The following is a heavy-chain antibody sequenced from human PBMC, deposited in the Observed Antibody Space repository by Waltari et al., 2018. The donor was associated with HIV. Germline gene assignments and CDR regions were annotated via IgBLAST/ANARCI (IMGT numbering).Heavy chain of an antibody. CDR1: GFTFSGSA. D-gene: IGHD4-17*01. Sequence: EVQLLESGGGLVQPGGSLKLSCAASGFTFSGSAMHWVRQTSEKGLEWVGRIRSEVNGYATSDGASVKGRFTISRDDSKNTAYLQMNSLEAKDMAVYYCTNLGEGDYGVEGAFTNWGQGTLVTVSS. J-gene: IGHJ4*02. CDR3: TNLGEGDYGVEGAFTN. CDR2: IRSEVNGYAT. V-gene: IGHV3-73*02.